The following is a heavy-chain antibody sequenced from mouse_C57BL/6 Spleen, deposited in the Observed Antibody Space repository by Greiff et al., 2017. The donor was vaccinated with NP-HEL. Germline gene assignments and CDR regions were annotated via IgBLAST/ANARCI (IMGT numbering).Heavy chain of an antibody. D-gene: IGHD1-1*01. Sequence: DVMLVESGGGLVQPGGSLSLSCAASGFTFTDYYMSWVRQPPGKALEWLGFIRNKANGYTTEYSASVKGRFTISRDNSQSFLYLQMNALRAEDSATYYCARDYYGSLFAYWGQGTLVTVSA. CDR3: ARDYYGSLFAY. CDR2: IRNKANGYTT. J-gene: IGHJ3*01. V-gene: IGHV7-3*01. CDR1: GFTFTDYY.